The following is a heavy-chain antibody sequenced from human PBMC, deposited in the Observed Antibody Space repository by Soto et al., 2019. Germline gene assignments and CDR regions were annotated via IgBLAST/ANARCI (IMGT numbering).Heavy chain of an antibody. V-gene: IGHV1-18*01. J-gene: IGHJ4*02. D-gene: IGHD3-10*01. Sequence: QVHLVQSGAEVKKSGASVKVSCKGSGYDFTTYGITWVRQAPGQGLEWMAWISAHNGNTDYAQKLQGRVTVTRDTSTSTAYMELRSLRSDDTAVYYCARGRYGEYWGQGALVTVSS. CDR1: GYDFTTYG. CDR3: ARGRYGEY. CDR2: ISAHNGNT.